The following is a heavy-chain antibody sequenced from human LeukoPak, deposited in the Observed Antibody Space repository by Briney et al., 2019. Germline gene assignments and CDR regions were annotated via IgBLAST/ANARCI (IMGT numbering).Heavy chain of an antibody. V-gene: IGHV1-8*01. Sequence: ASVKVSCKASGYTFTSNDINWVRQATGQGLEWMGWMNPNSGNTGYAHKFQGRVTMTRNTSISTAYMELSSLRSEDTAVYYCARVRGGYYDILTGYLRPNWFDPWGQGTLVTVSS. CDR1: GYTFTSND. D-gene: IGHD3-9*01. CDR2: MNPNSGNT. CDR3: ARVRGGYYDILTGYLRPNWFDP. J-gene: IGHJ5*02.